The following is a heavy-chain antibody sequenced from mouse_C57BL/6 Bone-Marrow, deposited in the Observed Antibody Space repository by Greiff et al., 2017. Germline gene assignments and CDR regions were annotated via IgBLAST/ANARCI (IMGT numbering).Heavy chain of an antibody. J-gene: IGHJ2*01. CDR2: ISSGGSYT. Sequence: EVMLVESGGDLVKPGGSLKLSCAASGFTFSSYGMSWVRQTPDKRLEWVATISSGGSYTYYPDSVKGRFTISRDTAKNTLYLQMSSLKSEDTAMYYCANTVVATNDYWGQGTTLTVSS. CDR1: GFTFSSYG. V-gene: IGHV5-6*01. CDR3: ANTVVATNDY. D-gene: IGHD1-1*01.